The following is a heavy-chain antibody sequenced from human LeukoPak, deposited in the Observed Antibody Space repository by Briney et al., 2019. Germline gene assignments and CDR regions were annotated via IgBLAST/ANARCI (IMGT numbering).Heavy chain of an antibody. CDR1: GYTFTSYD. J-gene: IGHJ4*02. D-gene: IGHD1-1*01. CDR3: ARRVQDYFDY. CDR2: MNPNSGNT. Sequence: ASVKVSCTASGYTFTSYDIDWVRQATGQGLEWMGWMNPNSGNTGYAQKFQGRVTMTRNTSISTACMELSSLRSEDTAVYYCARRVQDYFDYWGQGNLVTVCS. V-gene: IGHV1-8*01.